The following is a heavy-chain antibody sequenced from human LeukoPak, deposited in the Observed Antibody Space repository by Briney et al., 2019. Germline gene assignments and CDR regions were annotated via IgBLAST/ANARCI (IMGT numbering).Heavy chain of an antibody. CDR3: AKGIPSSSWLLHTDWYFDL. V-gene: IGHV3-23*01. D-gene: IGHD6-13*01. J-gene: IGHJ2*01. CDR1: GFTFSSYA. Sequence: LAGGSLRLSCAASGFTFSSYAMSWVRQAPGKGLEWVSAISGSGGSTYYADSVKGRFTISRDNSKNTLYLQMNSLRAEGTAVYYCAKGIPSSSWLLHTDWYFDLWGRGTLVTVSS. CDR2: ISGSGGST.